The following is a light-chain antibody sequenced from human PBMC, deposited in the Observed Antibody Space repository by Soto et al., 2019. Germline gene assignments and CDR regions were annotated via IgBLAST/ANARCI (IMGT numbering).Light chain of an antibody. CDR2: GAS. CDR1: QDIRNY. CDR3: QQYDNLPPFT. V-gene: IGKV1-33*01. Sequence: DIQMTQSPSSLSASVGARVSITCQASQDIRNYLNWYQQKPGRAPKLLIYGASNLETGVPSRFRGSGSGTDFTFTISSLQPEDIATYYCQQYDNLPPFTFRPGTKVDIK. J-gene: IGKJ3*01.